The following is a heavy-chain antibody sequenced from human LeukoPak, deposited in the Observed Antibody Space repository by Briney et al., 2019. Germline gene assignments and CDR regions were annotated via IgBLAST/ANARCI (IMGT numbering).Heavy chain of an antibody. Sequence: GASVKVSCKASGYTFTGYYMHWVQQAPGQGLEWMGWINPNSGGTNYAQKFQGRVTMTRDTSISTAYMELSRLRSDDTAVYYCARYCSSTSCYGEFDPWGQGTLVTVSS. CDR3: ARYCSSTSCYGEFDP. CDR2: INPNSGGT. J-gene: IGHJ5*02. CDR1: GYTFTGYY. D-gene: IGHD2-2*01. V-gene: IGHV1-2*02.